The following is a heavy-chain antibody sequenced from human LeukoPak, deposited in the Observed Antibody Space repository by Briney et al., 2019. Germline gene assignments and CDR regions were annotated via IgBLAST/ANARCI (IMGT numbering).Heavy chain of an antibody. CDR3: ARVASRELHWFDP. CDR1: GGSFSGYY. V-gene: IGHV4-59*01. Sequence: KSSETLSLTCAVYGGSFSGYYWSWIRQPPGKGLEWIGYIYYSGSTNYNPSLKSRVTISVDTSKNQFSLKLSSVTAADTAVYYCARVASRELHWFDPWGQGTLVTVSS. D-gene: IGHD1-26*01. J-gene: IGHJ5*02. CDR2: IYYSGST.